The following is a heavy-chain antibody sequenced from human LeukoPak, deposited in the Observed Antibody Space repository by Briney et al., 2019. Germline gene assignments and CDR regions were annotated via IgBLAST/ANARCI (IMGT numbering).Heavy chain of an antibody. V-gene: IGHV3-66*01. CDR3: ARSSSYYYYNAMDV. J-gene: IGHJ6*02. CDR2: IYSGGST. CDR1: GFTVSRNY. D-gene: IGHD6-6*01. Sequence: GGSLRLSCAASGFTVSRNYMSWVRQAPGRGLEWVSVIYSGGSTYYADSVKGRFTISRDNSKNTLDLQMNSLRAEDTGVYYCARSSSYYYYNAMDVWGQGTMVTVSS.